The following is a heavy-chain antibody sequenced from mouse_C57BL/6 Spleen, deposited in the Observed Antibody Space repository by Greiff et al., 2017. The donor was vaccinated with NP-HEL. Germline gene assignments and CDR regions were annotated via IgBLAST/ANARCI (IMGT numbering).Heavy chain of an antibody. J-gene: IGHJ4*01. Sequence: VQLQQPGTELVKPGASVKLSCKASGYTFTSYWMHWVKQRPGQGLEWIGNINPSNGGTNYNEKFKSKATLTGDKSSSTAYMQLSSLTSEDSAVYYCARGRDGTKYAMDYWGQGTSVTVSS. V-gene: IGHV1-53*01. CDR1: GYTFTSYW. CDR3: ARGRDGTKYAMDY. D-gene: IGHD2-14*01. CDR2: INPSNGGT.